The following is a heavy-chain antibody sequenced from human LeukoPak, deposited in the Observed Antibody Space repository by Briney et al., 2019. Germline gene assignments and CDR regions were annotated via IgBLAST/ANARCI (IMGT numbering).Heavy chain of an antibody. J-gene: IGHJ4*02. CDR3: ARHGSTYALRN. CDR2: IYYSGST. D-gene: IGHD2-2*01. V-gene: IGHV4-59*08. CDR1: GGSINSYY. Sequence: SETLSLTCSVSGGSINSYYWSWIRQPPRKGLEWIGYIYYSGSTNYNPSLKSRVTISVDTSKNQFSLKLSSVTAADTAVYYCARHGSTYALRNWGQGTLVTVSS.